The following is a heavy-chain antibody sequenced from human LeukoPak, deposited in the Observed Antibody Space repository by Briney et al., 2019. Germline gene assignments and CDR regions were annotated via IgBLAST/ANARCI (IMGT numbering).Heavy chain of an antibody. J-gene: IGHJ4*02. Sequence: GGSLRLSCSASGINFRTFGMHCVPQAPGKGLEWVTFVQHDGSDIYYADSVKGRFTVSRDNSKDTVYLHMSSLRVDDTALYYWVREGGRVAPGTFDYWGQGTLVTVSS. D-gene: IGHD6-13*01. CDR2: VQHDGSDI. CDR3: VREGGRVAPGTFDY. CDR1: GINFRTFG. V-gene: IGHV3-30*02.